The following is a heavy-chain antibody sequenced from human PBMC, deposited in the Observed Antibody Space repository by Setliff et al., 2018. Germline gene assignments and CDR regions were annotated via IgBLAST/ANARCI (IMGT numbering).Heavy chain of an antibody. V-gene: IGHV3-23*01. CDR1: GFTFSSYW. CDR2: ISGSGGST. CDR3: TREAPRQGDYYMDV. Sequence: GGSLRLSCAASGFTFSSYWMSWVRQAPGKGLEWVSAISGSGGSTYYADSVKGRFTISRDNAKNTLYLQMSSLRAEDTAVYYCTREAPRQGDYYMDVWGKGTTVTVSS. J-gene: IGHJ6*03.